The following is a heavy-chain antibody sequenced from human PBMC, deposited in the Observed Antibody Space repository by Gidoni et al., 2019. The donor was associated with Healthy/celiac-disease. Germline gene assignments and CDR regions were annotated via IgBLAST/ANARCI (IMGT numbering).Heavy chain of an antibody. J-gene: IGHJ6*02. D-gene: IGHD3-22*01. Sequence: SGSGGSTYYADSVKGRFTISRDNSKNTRYLQMNSLRAEDTAVYYCAKGSYYYDSSGYPDGMDVWGQGTTVTVSS. CDR3: AKGSYYYDSSGYPDGMDV. CDR2: SGSGGST. V-gene: IGHV3-23*01.